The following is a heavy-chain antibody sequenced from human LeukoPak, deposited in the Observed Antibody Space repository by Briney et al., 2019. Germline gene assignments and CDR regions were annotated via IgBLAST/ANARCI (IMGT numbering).Heavy chain of an antibody. J-gene: IGHJ4*02. D-gene: IGHD6-19*01. CDR3: ARGGSGWPYYFDY. CDR2: IYYSGST. V-gene: IGHV4-59*01. CDR1: GGSISSYY. Sequence: PSETLSLTCTVSGGSISSYYWSWIRQPPGKGLERIGYIYYSGSTNYNPSLKSRVTISVDTSKNQFSLKLSSVTAADTAVYYCARGGSGWPYYFDYWGQGTLVTVSS.